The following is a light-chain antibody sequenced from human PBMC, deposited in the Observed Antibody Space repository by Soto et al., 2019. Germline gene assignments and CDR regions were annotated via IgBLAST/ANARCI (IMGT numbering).Light chain of an antibody. CDR2: AAS. J-gene: IGKJ1*01. CDR1: QGISND. Sequence: DIQMTQSPSSLSASIGDRVTISCRASQGISNDLAWYQQKPGKVPYLLIYAASTSHSGVPSRFRGSGSGTDFTLTISSLQPEDVATYYCQNYNSALRTFGQGTKVDIK. CDR3: QNYNSALRT. V-gene: IGKV1-27*01.